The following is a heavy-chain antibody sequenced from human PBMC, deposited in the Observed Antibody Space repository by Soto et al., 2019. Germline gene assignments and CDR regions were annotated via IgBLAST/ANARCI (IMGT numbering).Heavy chain of an antibody. CDR2: ISGSGGST. D-gene: IGHD3-9*01. CDR1: GFTFSSYA. CDR3: ASPDYDILTGYLT. Sequence: LRLSCAASGFTFSSYAMSWVRQAPGKGLEWVSAISGSGGSTYYADSVKGRFTISRDNSKNTLYLQMNSLRAEDTAVYYCASPDYDILTGYLTWGQGTLVTVSS. J-gene: IGHJ4*02. V-gene: IGHV3-23*01.